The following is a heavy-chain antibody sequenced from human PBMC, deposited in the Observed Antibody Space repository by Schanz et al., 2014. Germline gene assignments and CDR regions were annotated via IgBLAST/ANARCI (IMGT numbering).Heavy chain of an antibody. CDR1: GFTVSDNY. CDR3: AKGRNRVVASAYYLYYGMDV. D-gene: IGHD3-9*01. V-gene: IGHV3-53*01. J-gene: IGHJ6*02. Sequence: HLVESGGGLIQPGGSLRLSCAASGFTVSDNYMTWVRQAPGKGLEWVSTFAGSSETTSHADSVKGRLTISRDISKNTLYLQMNNLRADDTAVYFCAKGRNRVVASAYYLYYGMDVWGQGTTVTVS. CDR2: FAGSSETT.